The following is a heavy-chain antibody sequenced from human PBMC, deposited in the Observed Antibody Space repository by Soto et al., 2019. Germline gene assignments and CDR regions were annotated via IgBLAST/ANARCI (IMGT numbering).Heavy chain of an antibody. Sequence: ASVKVSCKASGYTFTSYGISWVRQAPGQGLEWMGWISAYNGNTNYAQKLQGRVTMTTDTSTSTAYKELRSLRSDVTAVYYCARGETYGDFDYWGQGTLVTVSS. CDR3: ARGETYGDFDY. V-gene: IGHV1-18*01. D-gene: IGHD4-17*01. CDR2: ISAYNGNT. CDR1: GYTFTSYG. J-gene: IGHJ4*02.